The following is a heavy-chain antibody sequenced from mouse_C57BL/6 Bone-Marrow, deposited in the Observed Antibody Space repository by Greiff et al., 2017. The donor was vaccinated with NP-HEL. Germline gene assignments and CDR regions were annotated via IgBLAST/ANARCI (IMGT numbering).Heavy chain of an antibody. CDR1: GYTFTSYW. J-gene: IGHJ2*01. D-gene: IGHD3-3*01. Sequence: VQLQQSGAELVKPGASVKLSCKASGYTFTSYWMHWVKQRPGQGLEWIGMIHSNSGSTNYNEKFKSKATLTVDKSSSTAYMQLSSLTSEDSAVYYCARVGTFDYWGQGTTLTVSS. CDR3: ARVGTFDY. V-gene: IGHV1-64*01. CDR2: IHSNSGST.